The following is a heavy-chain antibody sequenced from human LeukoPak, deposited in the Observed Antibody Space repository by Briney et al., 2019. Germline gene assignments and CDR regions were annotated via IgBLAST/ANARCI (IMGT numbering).Heavy chain of an antibody. J-gene: IGHJ6*02. V-gene: IGHV4-34*01. Sequence: SETLSLTCAVYGGSFSDYYWSWIRQPPGKGLEWIGEINHSGSTNYNPSLKSRVTISVDTSKNQFSLKLSSVTAADTAVYYCARGGGNTIFGVVSGPYGMDVWGQGTTVTVSS. CDR3: ARGGGNTIFGVVSGPYGMDV. D-gene: IGHD3-3*01. CDR2: INHSGST. CDR1: GGSFSDYY.